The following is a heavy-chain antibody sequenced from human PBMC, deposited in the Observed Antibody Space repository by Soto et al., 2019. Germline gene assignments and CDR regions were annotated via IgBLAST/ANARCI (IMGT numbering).Heavy chain of an antibody. Sequence: PGESLPISGNDSGYSFTSYWIVCVLQMPGKGLESMGIIYPGDSYTRYSPSFQGQVTISADKSISTAYLQWSSLKASDTAMYYCARHGGDCSGGSCYRQVYGMDVWGQGTTVTVSS. CDR2: IYPGDSYT. V-gene: IGHV5-51*01. D-gene: IGHD2-15*01. CDR3: ARHGGDCSGGSCYRQVYGMDV. J-gene: IGHJ6*01. CDR1: GYSFTSYW.